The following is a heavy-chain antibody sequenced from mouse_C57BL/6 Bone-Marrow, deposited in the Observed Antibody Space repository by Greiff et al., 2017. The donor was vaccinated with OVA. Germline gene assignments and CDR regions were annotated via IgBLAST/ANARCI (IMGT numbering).Heavy chain of an antibody. Sequence: EVHLVESGGGLVQPGGSLKLSCAASGFTFSDYGMAWVRQAPRKGPEWVAFISNLAYSIYYADTVTGRFTISRENAKNTLYLEMSSLRSEDTAMYYCARQRRGPIYYGYEGYFDVWGTGTTVTVSS. CDR3: ARQRRGPIYYGYEGYFDV. V-gene: IGHV5-15*01. CDR2: ISNLAYSI. D-gene: IGHD2-2*01. CDR1: GFTFSDYG. J-gene: IGHJ1*03.